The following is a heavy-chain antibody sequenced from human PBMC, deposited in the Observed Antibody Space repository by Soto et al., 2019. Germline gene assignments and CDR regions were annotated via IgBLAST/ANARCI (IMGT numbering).Heavy chain of an antibody. CDR1: GDSVTDYY. V-gene: IGHV4-59*02. J-gene: IGHJ4*02. CDR2: FYYSGST. D-gene: IGHD3-16*01. CDR3: IRGGVAAPPHFEF. Sequence: SETLSLTCSVSGDSVTDYYWNWVRQPPGKGLEWLGYFYYSGSTNYHPSLESRASISVDTSKNQFSLKLTSVTAADTAVYYCIRGGVAAPPHFEFWGPGILVTV.